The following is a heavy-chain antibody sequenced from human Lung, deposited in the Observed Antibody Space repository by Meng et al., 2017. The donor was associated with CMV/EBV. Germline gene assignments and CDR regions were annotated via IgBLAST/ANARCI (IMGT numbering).Heavy chain of an antibody. CDR1: GGSFSGYY. Sequence: LXCAVYGGSFSGYYWSWIRQPPGKGLEWIGEINHSGSTNYNPPLKSRVTISVDTSKNQFSLKLSSVTAADTAVYYCARGRGKPAAIYYYGMDVWGQGTTVTVSS. J-gene: IGHJ6*02. CDR2: INHSGST. V-gene: IGHV4-34*01. CDR3: ARGRGKPAAIYYYGMDV. D-gene: IGHD2-2*02.